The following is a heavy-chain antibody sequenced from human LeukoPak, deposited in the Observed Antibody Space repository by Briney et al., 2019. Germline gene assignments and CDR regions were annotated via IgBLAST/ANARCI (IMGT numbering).Heavy chain of an antibody. CDR3: ARRRPAGYSSSWYREFDY. CDR1: GGSFSGYY. V-gene: IGHV4-34*01. D-gene: IGHD6-13*01. CDR2: INHSGST. Sequence: SETLSLTCAVYGGSFSGYYWSWIRQPPGKGLEWIGEINHSGSTNYNPSLKSRVTISVDTSKNQFSLKLSSVTAADTAVYYCARRRPAGYSSSWYREFDYWGQGTLVTVSS. J-gene: IGHJ4*02.